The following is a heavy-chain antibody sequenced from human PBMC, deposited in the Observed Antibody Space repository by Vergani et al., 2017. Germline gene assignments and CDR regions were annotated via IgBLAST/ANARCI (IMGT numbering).Heavy chain of an antibody. J-gene: IGHJ3*02. CDR2: ISSSSSYI. D-gene: IGHD6-19*01. V-gene: IGHV3-21*01. CDR3: AREQWLGAAFDI. Sequence: EVQLVESGGGLVKPGGSLRLSCAASGFTFSSYSMNWVRQAPGKGLEWVSSISSSSSYIYYADSVKGRFTISRDNAKNSLYLQMNSLRAEDTAVYYCAREQWLGAAFDIWGQGTMVTVPS. CDR1: GFTFSSYS.